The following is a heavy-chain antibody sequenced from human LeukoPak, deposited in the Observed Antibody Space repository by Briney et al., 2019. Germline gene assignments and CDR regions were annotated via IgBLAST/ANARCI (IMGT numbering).Heavy chain of an antibody. CDR2: INHSGST. CDR3: ARVALWFGELRWFDP. V-gene: IGHV4-34*01. CDR1: GGSSSGYY. J-gene: IGHJ5*02. D-gene: IGHD3-10*01. Sequence: ASETLSPTCAVYGGSSSGYYWSWIRQPPGKGLEWIGEINHSGSTNYNPSLKSRVTISVDTSKNQFSLKLSSVTAADTAVYYCARVALWFGELRWFDPWGQGTLVTVSS.